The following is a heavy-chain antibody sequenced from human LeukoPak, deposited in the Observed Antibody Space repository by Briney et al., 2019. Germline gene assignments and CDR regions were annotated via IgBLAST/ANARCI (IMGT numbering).Heavy chain of an antibody. J-gene: IGHJ4*02. V-gene: IGHV3-11*04. CDR2: ISSSGSML. D-gene: IGHD6-13*01. CDR1: GFTFSDYY. CDR3: TRRPYSSSWYYFDY. Sequence: GGSLRLSCTVSGFTFSDYYISWVRQAPGKGLEWVSYISSSGSMLHYADSVEGRFTISRDNAKNSLYLQMSSLRVEDTAVYYCTRRPYSSSWYYFDYWGQGTLVTVSS.